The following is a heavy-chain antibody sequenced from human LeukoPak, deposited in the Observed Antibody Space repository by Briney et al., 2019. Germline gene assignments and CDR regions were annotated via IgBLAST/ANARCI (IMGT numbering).Heavy chain of an antibody. V-gene: IGHV4-4*07. CDR3: AKVGSLSITMVRGPLDY. CDR2: IYTSGST. CDR1: GGSISSYY. Sequence: PSETLSLTCTVSGGSISSYYWSWIRQPAGKGLEWIGRIYTSGSTNYNPSLKSRVTMSVDTSKNQFSLKLSSVTAADTAVYYCAKVGSLSITMVRGPLDYWGQGTLVTVSS. J-gene: IGHJ4*02. D-gene: IGHD3-10*01.